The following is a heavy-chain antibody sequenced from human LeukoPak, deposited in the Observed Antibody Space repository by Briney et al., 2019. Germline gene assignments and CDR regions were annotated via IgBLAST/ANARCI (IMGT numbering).Heavy chain of an antibody. D-gene: IGHD4-11*01. CDR1: GFTFTNAR. Sequence: GSLRLSCAASGFTFTNARMSWVRQAPGKGLEWVGRIKRQSDGGTTDYAAPVKGRFTISRDDSKNTLYLQMDSLKTEDTAVYYCTTDYPRDSTGYWGQGTLVTVSS. CDR3: TTDYPRDSTGY. V-gene: IGHV3-15*01. J-gene: IGHJ4*02. CDR2: IKRQSDGGTT.